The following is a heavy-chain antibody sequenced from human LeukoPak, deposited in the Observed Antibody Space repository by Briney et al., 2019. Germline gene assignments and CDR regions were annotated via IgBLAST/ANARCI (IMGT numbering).Heavy chain of an antibody. J-gene: IGHJ3*02. CDR1: GGSISSYY. D-gene: IGHD2-21*02. CDR3: ARVSCGGDCFQGAFDI. CDR2: IYYSGST. V-gene: IGHV4-59*01. Sequence: SETLSLTCTVSGGSISSYYWSWIRQPPGKGLEWIGYIYYSGSTNYNPSLKSRVTISVDTSKNQFSLKLSSVTAADTAVYYCARVSCGGDCFQGAFDIWGQGTMVTVSS.